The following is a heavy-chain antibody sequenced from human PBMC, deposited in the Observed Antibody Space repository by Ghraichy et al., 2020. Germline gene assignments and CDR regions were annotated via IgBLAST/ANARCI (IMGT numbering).Heavy chain of an antibody. CDR1: GYTFTGYY. Sequence: ASVKVSCTSSGYTFTGYYMHWVRQAPGQGLEWMGWINPNSGGTNYAQNFQGRVTMTRDTSISTAYMELSRLRSDDTALYYCARSRHSASYSDLDYWGQGTLVTVSS. CDR3: ARSRHSASYSDLDY. V-gene: IGHV1-2*02. D-gene: IGHD1-26*01. CDR2: INPNSGGT. J-gene: IGHJ4*02.